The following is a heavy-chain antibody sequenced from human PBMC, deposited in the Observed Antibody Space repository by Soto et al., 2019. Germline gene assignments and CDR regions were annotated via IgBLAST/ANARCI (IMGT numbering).Heavy chain of an antibody. CDR3: ARIGGWYDIDF. Sequence: PXETLSLTCSVSGWSVSSGSFHWSWIRQPPGKGLQFIGSIFYNGTANYSPSLKNRVSISIDTSQSQFFLQLISVAAADTAVYYCARIGGWYDIDFWGQGSLVTVSS. J-gene: IGHJ4*02. CDR2: IFYNGTA. V-gene: IGHV4-61*01. CDR1: GWSVSSGSFH. D-gene: IGHD6-19*01.